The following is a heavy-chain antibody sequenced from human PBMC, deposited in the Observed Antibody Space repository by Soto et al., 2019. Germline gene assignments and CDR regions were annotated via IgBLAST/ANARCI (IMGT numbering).Heavy chain of an antibody. V-gene: IGHV3-23*01. D-gene: IGHD5-12*01. CDR3: ATEIAVAVATPPEY. J-gene: IGHJ4*02. CDR2: ISGSGGET. Sequence: EVQLLQSGGGLVQPGGSLRLSCTASGFTYSIYAMAWVRQAPGKGLEWVSAISGSGGETYYADSVKGRFTISRDNSKNTVYLQMTNLRAEDTAVYYCATEIAVAVATPPEYWGQGTLVTVSS. CDR1: GFTYSIYA.